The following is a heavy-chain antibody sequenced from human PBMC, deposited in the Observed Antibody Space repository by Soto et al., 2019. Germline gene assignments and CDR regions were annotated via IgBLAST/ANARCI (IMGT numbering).Heavy chain of an antibody. D-gene: IGHD3-10*01. CDR1: RLTCSSYA. Sequence: GVSLRLSGAASRLTCSSYAMSRVRQAPANLLQWVSAISGSVGSTYYADSVKARITISRYNSNNTLYLQMNSLRAYHTSVYHFAKTRTGITGFGYWGRGPMVTV. V-gene: IGHV3-23*01. CDR2: ISGSVGST. CDR3: AKTRTGITGFGY. J-gene: IGHJ4*02.